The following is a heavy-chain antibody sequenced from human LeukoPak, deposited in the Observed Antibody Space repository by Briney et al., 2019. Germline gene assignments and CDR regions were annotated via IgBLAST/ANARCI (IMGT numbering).Heavy chain of an antibody. CDR3: ARHPPTGLCANGLCYTGIFDY. V-gene: IGHV5-51*01. Sequence: GESLKISCKTSGYSFSGYWIGWVRQMPGKGLEWMGIIYPGDSDTRYSPSFQGQVSISADKSISTAYLQWSSLKASDTAMYYCARHPPTGLCANGLCYTGIFDYWGQGTLVTVSS. J-gene: IGHJ4*02. D-gene: IGHD2-8*01. CDR1: GYSFSGYW. CDR2: IYPGDSDT.